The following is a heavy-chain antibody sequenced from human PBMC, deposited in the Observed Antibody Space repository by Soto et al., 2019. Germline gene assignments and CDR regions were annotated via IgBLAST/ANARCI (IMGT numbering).Heavy chain of an antibody. CDR3: ARTRGYYCFWRGAGGGYYIDV. V-gene: IGHV3-23*01. J-gene: IGHJ6*03. Sequence: EVQLLESGGGLVQPGGSLRLSCAASGFTFSSYAMSWVRQAPGKGLEWVSAISGSGGSTYYADSVKGRFTISRDNSKNTRYLQMSLLRAEDPAVFYCARTRGYYCFWRGAGGGYYIDVWGKGTTVTVSS. D-gene: IGHD3-3*01. CDR1: GFTFSSYA. CDR2: ISGSGGST.